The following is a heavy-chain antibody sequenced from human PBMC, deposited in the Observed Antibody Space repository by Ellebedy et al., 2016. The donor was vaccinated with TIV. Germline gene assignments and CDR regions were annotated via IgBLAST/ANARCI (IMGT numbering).Heavy chain of an antibody. CDR2: ISSSSSYI. V-gene: IGHV3-21*01. CDR1: GFTFSRYS. Sequence: PGGSLRLSCAASGFTFSRYSMNWVRQAPGKGLEWVASISSSSSYIYYADSVKGRFTIYRDNAKNSLYLQMNSLRAEDTAVYYCAREVKYRGAALDFDYWGQGTLVTVSS. J-gene: IGHJ4*02. D-gene: IGHD3-10*01. CDR3: AREVKYRGAALDFDY.